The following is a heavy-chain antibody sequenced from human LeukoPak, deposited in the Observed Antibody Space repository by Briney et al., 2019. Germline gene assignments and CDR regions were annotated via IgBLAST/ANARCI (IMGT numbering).Heavy chain of an antibody. Sequence: GGSLRLSCAASGFTFSSYAMSWVRQAPGKGLEWVSAISGSGGSTYYADSVKGRFTISRDNSKNTLYLQMNSLRAEDTAVYYCAKGWDSSGWYSDDAFDIWGQGTMGTVSS. CDR3: AKGWDSSGWYSDDAFDI. CDR1: GFTFSSYA. V-gene: IGHV3-23*01. D-gene: IGHD6-19*01. CDR2: ISGSGGST. J-gene: IGHJ3*02.